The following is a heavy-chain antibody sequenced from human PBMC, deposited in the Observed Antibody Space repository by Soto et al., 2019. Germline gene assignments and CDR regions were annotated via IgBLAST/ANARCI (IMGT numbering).Heavy chain of an antibody. Sequence: GASGKVSCKASGYTFTSYGISWVRQAPGQGLEWMGWISAYNGNTNYAQKLQGRVTMTTDTSTSTAYMELRSLRSDDTAVYYCARASIAAAGTQGGDYYYYGMDVWGQGTTVTVSS. CDR1: GYTFTSYG. CDR3: ARASIAAAGTQGGDYYYYGMDV. D-gene: IGHD6-13*01. V-gene: IGHV1-18*01. J-gene: IGHJ6*02. CDR2: ISAYNGNT.